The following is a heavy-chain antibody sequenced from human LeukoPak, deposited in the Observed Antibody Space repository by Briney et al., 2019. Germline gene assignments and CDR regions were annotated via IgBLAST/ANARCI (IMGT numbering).Heavy chain of an antibody. V-gene: IGHV3-48*03. Sequence: GGSLRLSCAASGFTFSSYEMNWVRQAPGKGLEWVSCISSSGSTIYYADSVKGRFTISRDNAKNSLYLQMNSLRAEDTAVYYCARIIAAAGLHRGGYDAFDIWGQGTMVTVSS. CDR1: GFTFSSYE. D-gene: IGHD6-13*01. J-gene: IGHJ3*02. CDR3: ARIIAAAGLHRGGYDAFDI. CDR2: ISSSGSTI.